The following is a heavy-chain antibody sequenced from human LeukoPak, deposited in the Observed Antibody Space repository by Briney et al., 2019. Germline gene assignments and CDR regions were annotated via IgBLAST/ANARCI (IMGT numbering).Heavy chain of an antibody. CDR2: IWYDGSKS. Sequence: GGSLRLSCAASGFIFSTYGIHWVRQAPGKGLEWVAVIWYDGSKSYYIESMKGRLAGSKDNSRDTAHLQMDSLRAEDTAVYYCARAFGYCSSGNCYSTGTHDVFDIWGLGTTVIVSS. V-gene: IGHV3-33*01. J-gene: IGHJ3*02. CDR3: ARAFGYCSSGNCYSTGTHDVFDI. D-gene: IGHD2-15*01. CDR1: GFIFSTYG.